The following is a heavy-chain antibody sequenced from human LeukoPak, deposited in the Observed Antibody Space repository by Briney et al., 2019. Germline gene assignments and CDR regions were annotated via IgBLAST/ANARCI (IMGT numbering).Heavy chain of an antibody. V-gene: IGHV4-39*01. CDR2: IYYSGST. CDR1: GGSISSSSYY. J-gene: IGHJ4*02. Sequence: SETLSLTCTVSGGSISSSSYYWGWIRQPPGKGLEWIGSIYYSGSTYYNPSLKSRVTIPVDTSKNQFSLKLSSVTAADTAVYYCARRYSTGFDYWGQGTLVTVSS. D-gene: IGHD6-25*01. CDR3: ARRYSTGFDY.